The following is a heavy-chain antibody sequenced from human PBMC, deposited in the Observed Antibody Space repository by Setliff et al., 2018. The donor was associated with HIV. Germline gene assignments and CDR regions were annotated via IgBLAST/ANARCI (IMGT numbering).Heavy chain of an antibody. Sequence: LRLSCAASGFMFGVDWMSWVRQTPGKGLEWVASVTPDGGDKYYANSMRGRFTISRDNGKNAVYLQMNSLTAEDTALYYCARDLARVIAHWGQGTLVTVSS. CDR1: GFMFGVDW. CDR2: VTPDGGDK. J-gene: IGHJ4*02. CDR3: ARDLARVIAH. V-gene: IGHV3-7*01. D-gene: IGHD2-21*01.